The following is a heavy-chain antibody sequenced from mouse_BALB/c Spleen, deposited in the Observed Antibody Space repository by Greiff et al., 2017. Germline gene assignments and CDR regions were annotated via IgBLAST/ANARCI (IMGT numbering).Heavy chain of an antibody. J-gene: IGHJ3*01. CDR1: GFSLTGYG. D-gene: IGHD2-10*02. V-gene: IGHV2-6-7*01. Sequence: QVQLKESGPGLVAPSQSLSITCTVSGFSLTGYGVNWVRQPPGKGLEWLGMIWGDGSTDYNSALKSRLSISKDNSKSQVFLKMNSLQTDDTARYYCAREYGNYEGWFAYWGQGTLVTVSA. CDR2: IWGDGST. CDR3: AREYGNYEGWFAY.